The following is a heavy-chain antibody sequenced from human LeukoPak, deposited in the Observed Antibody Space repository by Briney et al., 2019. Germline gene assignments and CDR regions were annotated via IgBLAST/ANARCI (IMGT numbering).Heavy chain of an antibody. CDR3: ARAIWAAAGPRFDY. J-gene: IGHJ4*02. Sequence: PSETLSLTCTVSGGSISSGGYYWSWIRQPPGKGLEWIGYIYYSGSTNYNPSLKSRVTISVDTSKNQFSLKLSSVTAADTAVYYCARAIWAAAGPRFDYWGQGTLVTVSS. V-gene: IGHV4-61*08. CDR1: GGSISSGGYY. D-gene: IGHD6-13*01. CDR2: IYYSGST.